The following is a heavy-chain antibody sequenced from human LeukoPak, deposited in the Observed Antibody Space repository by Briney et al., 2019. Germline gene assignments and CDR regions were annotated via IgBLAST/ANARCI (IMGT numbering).Heavy chain of an antibody. Sequence: GGSLRLSCAASGFTFSSYAMSWVRQAPGKGLEWVSAISGSGGSTYYADSVKGRFTISRDNAKNSAYLQMNSLRAEETAVYYCASRYCSTPTFPYVGVFDYWGQGTLVTVSS. J-gene: IGHJ4*02. CDR3: ASRYCSTPTFPYVGVFDY. CDR1: GFTFSSYA. CDR2: ISGSGGST. V-gene: IGHV3-23*01. D-gene: IGHD2-2*01.